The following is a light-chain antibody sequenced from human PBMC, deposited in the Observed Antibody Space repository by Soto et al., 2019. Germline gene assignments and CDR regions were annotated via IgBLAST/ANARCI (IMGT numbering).Light chain of an antibody. V-gene: IGKV3-15*01. CDR3: QQYNNGYT. Sequence: EVVMTQSPATLSVSPGERATLSCRASQSVSSNLAWYQQKPGQAPRLLIYGASTRATGIPARFSGSGSGTEFTLTISSLQSEDFAGYYCQQYNNGYTFGQGTKLEIK. CDR1: QSVSSN. J-gene: IGKJ2*01. CDR2: GAS.